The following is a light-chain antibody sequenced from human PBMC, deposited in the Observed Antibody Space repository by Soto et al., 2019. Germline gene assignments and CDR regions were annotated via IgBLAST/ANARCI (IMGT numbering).Light chain of an antibody. CDR3: QQSHSAPLT. V-gene: IGKV1-39*01. J-gene: IGKJ4*01. Sequence: QMTQSPSSLFASVGDRVTITCRASQSISSHLNWYQQKVGQTPRLLIYAASTLQSEVPPRFSGSRSGTEFTLTISGLQRADFATYYCQQSHSAPLTFGGGTKIQI. CDR1: QSISSH. CDR2: AAS.